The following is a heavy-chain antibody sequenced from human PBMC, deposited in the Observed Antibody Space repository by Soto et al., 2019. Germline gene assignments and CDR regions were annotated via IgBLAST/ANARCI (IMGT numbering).Heavy chain of an antibody. CDR1: GGTFSSYA. Sequence: SVKVSCKASGGTFSSYAISWVRQAPGQGLEWMGGIIPIFGTANYAQKFQGRVTITADESTSTAYMELSSLRSEDTAVYYCARGPLIFYYDGSGYDFLDFWGRGTLVTVSS. V-gene: IGHV1-69*13. CDR3: ARGPLIFYYDGSGYDFLDF. CDR2: IIPIFGTA. J-gene: IGHJ4*02. D-gene: IGHD3-22*01.